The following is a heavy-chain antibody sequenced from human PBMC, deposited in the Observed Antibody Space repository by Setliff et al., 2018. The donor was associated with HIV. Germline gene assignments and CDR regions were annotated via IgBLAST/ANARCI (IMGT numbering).Heavy chain of an antibody. V-gene: IGHV4-61*09. CDR3: ARHKSQPYYFDY. CDR1: GDSISSGSYY. J-gene: IGHJ4*02. CDR2: IHTTGST. Sequence: SETLSLTCSVSGDSISSGSYYWSWIRLPAGKGLEWIGQIHTTGSTNYNPSLKSRVTISMDTSKNQFSLNLNSVTATDTAVYYCARHKSQPYYFDYWGQGTLVTVSS.